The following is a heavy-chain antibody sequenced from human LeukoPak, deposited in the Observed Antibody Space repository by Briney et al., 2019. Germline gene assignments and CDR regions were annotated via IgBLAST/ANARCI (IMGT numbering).Heavy chain of an antibody. CDR2: IGWNRGSI. V-gene: IGHV3-9*01. CDR3: AKDRAEAGKGNGMDV. Sequence: GGSLRLSCAASGFTFYDYAMHWVRQAPGKGREWVSGIGWNRGSIGYAVSVKGRFIISRDNAKKSLYLQMNSVRAEDRALYYCAKDRAEAGKGNGMDVWGQGTTVTVSS. J-gene: IGHJ6*02. CDR1: GFTFYDYA. D-gene: IGHD6-13*01.